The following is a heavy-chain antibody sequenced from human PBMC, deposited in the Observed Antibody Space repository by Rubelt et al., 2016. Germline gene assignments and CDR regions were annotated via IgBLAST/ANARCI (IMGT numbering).Heavy chain of an antibody. CDR3: AHRRPDYFDY. V-gene: IGHV2-5*02. CDR2: ISLVDDM. Sequence: QITLKESGPTLVKPTQTLTLTCTFSGFSLRTSGVGVGWIRQPPGKALDWFAIISLVDDMRYSPSLQSNRTTTQATTNTPAFLTITKETSKNQVVLTMTNMEPVDTATYYCAHRRPDYFDYWGQGTLVTVSS. J-gene: IGHJ4*02. CDR1: GFSLRTSGVG.